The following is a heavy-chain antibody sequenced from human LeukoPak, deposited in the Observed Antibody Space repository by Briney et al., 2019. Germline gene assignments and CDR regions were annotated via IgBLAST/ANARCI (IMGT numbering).Heavy chain of an antibody. D-gene: IGHD2-15*01. CDR3: AKQLGYCSDGSCYFPY. Sequence: GGSLRLSCAASGFTFSSSAMSWVRQVPGKGLEWVSAISNNGGYTYYADSVQGRFTISRDNSKSTLCLQMNSLRAEDTAVYYCAKQLGYCSDGSCYFPYWGQGTLVTVSS. V-gene: IGHV3-23*01. CDR1: GFTFSSSA. J-gene: IGHJ4*02. CDR2: ISNNGGYT.